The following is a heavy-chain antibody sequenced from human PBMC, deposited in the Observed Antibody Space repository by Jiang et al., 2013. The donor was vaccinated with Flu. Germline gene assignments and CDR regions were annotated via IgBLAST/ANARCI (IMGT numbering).Heavy chain of an antibody. J-gene: IGHJ3*02. Sequence: VSSNSAAWNWIRQSPSRGLEWLGRTYYRSKWYNDYAVSVKSRITINPDTSKNQFSLQLNSVTPEDTAVYYCARVGSSGWYLGGAFDIWGQGTMVTVSS. V-gene: IGHV6-1*01. CDR1: VSSNSAA. CDR2: TYYRSKWYN. D-gene: IGHD6-19*01. CDR3: ARVGSSGWYLGGAFDI.